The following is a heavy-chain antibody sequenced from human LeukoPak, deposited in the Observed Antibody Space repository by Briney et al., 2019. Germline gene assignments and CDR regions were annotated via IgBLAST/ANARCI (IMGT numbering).Heavy chain of an antibody. Sequence: GGSPRLSCAASGFTVSSNYMSWVRQAPGKGLEWVSVIYSGGSTYYADSVKGRFTISRDNSKNTLYLQMNSLRAEDTAVYYCAKDRVAAAALGGWNWGQGTLVTVSS. J-gene: IGHJ4*02. CDR3: AKDRVAAAALGGWN. D-gene: IGHD6-13*01. V-gene: IGHV3-53*01. CDR1: GFTVSSNY. CDR2: IYSGGST.